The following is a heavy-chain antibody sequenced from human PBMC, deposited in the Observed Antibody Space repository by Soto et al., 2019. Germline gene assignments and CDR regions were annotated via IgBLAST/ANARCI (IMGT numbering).Heavy chain of an antibody. J-gene: IGHJ5*02. CDR3: PRDASRDSSARGWFDP. D-gene: IGHD6-13*01. V-gene: IGHV3-21*02. CDR2: ISSNSAYI. Sequence: EVQLVESGGGLVKPGGSLRLSCAASGFTFRSFTMNWVRQAPGKGLEWVSTISSNSAYIYYTDALRGSFTISRDNAKSSLHIQMCSLRAEDTAVDYCPRDASRDSSARGWFDPWGLGTVVTVSS. CDR1: GFTFRSFT.